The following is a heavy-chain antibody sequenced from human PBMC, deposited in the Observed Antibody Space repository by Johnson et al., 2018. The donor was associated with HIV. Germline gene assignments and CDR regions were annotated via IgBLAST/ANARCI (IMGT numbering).Heavy chain of an antibody. D-gene: IGHD2-8*01. CDR2: ISSSGNTI. CDR3: AKDLVLMDFGGAFDV. CDR1: GFTFSNYA. Sequence: EVQLVESGGGFVQPGGSLRLSCAASGFTFSNYAMGWVRQAPGKGLEWVSYISSSGNTIYYADSVKGRVTISRDNAKKSLYLQMNSLRAEDTAVYYCAKDLVLMDFGGAFDVWGQGTMVTVSS. J-gene: IGHJ3*01. V-gene: IGHV3-48*04.